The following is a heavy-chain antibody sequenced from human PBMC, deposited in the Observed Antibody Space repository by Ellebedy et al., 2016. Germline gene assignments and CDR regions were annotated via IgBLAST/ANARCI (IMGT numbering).Heavy chain of an antibody. V-gene: IGHV1-2*02. D-gene: IGHD1-26*01. Sequence: ASVKVSXKASGYTFTGYYMHWVRQAPGQGLEWMGWINPNSGGTNYAQKFQGRVTMTRDTSISTAYMELSRLRSDDTAVYYCAREVVVGAKEDYWGQGTLVTVSS. CDR1: GYTFTGYY. CDR2: INPNSGGT. J-gene: IGHJ4*02. CDR3: AREVVVGAKEDY.